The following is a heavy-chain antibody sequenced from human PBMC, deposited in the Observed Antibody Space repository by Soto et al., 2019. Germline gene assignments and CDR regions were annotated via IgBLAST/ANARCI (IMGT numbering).Heavy chain of an antibody. CDR3: GRLQNVINWCFDS. CDR2: THHSGYI. D-gene: IGHD2-15*01. Sequence: QAQLQESGPGLVKPSETLSLTCTVSSAPITKYYWCWVRQAPGRGLEWIGFTHHSGYISYSPSLKSRVTMSVVPSKNQVSLKLTSVTDADTAVYYCGRLQNVINWCFDSWCQGVLVTVSS. CDR1: SAPITKYY. J-gene: IGHJ4*02. V-gene: IGHV4-4*09.